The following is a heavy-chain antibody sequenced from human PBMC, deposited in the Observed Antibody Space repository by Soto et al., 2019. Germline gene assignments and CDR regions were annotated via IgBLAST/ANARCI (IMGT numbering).Heavy chain of an antibody. CDR3: ARSLLTCSGGRCYIAALYDNAFDV. J-gene: IGHJ3*01. CDR1: GYSFSSYW. Sequence: PGESLKISCKGSGYSFSSYWIGWVRQMPWGGLEWMGIMYPGDSDTRYSPSFQGQVTFSADKSINTAYLQWSSLEASDTAMYYCARSLLTCSGGRCYIAALYDNAFDVWGQGTMVTASS. D-gene: IGHD2-15*01. CDR2: MYPGDSDT. V-gene: IGHV5-51*01.